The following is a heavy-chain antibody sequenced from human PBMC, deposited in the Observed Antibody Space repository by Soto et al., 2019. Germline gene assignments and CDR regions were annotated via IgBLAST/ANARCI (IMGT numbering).Heavy chain of an antibody. J-gene: IGHJ6*02. Sequence: PSATLSLNCTASGGSIISYYWSWIRQPSGKGLEWIGYIYYSGSTNYNPSIKSRVTISVDTSKNQFSLKLSSVTAADTAVYYCAGGGAAYYYYGMDVWGQGTTVT. CDR3: AGGGAAYYYYGMDV. CDR2: IYYSGST. V-gene: IGHV4-59*01. D-gene: IGHD1-26*01. CDR1: GGSIISYY.